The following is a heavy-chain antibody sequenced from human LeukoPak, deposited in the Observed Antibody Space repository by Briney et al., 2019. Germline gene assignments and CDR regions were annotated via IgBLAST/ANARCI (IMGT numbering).Heavy chain of an antibody. J-gene: IGHJ4*02. CDR1: GFTFSSYG. Sequence: GGSLRLSCAASGFTFSSYGMHWVRQAPGKGLEWVAVISYDGSNKYYADSVKGRFTISRDDSKNTLYLQMNSLRAEDTAVYYCAKGLGVGATVTYFDYWGQGTLVTVSS. CDR3: AKGLGVGATVTYFDY. V-gene: IGHV3-30*18. D-gene: IGHD1-26*01. CDR2: ISYDGSNK.